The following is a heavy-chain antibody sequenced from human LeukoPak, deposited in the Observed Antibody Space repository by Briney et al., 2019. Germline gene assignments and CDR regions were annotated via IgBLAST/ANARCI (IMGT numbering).Heavy chain of an antibody. CDR3: AREGCSGYGGYYDYGMDV. J-gene: IGHJ6*04. Sequence: ASVKVSCMASLYTLINYGNCWVRQDPGQRREWMGLICAYNDNSNYAQKVQGRVTMTTDTSTTTGYREWRSLRPDDTAVYYGAREGCSGYGGYYDYGMDVWGKGSTVTVSS. CDR1: LYTLINYG. D-gene: IGHD5-12*01. V-gene: IGHV1-18*04. CDR2: ICAYNDNS.